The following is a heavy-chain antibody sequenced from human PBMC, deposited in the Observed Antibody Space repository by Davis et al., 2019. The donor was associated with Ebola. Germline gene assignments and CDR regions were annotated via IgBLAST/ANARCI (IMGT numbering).Heavy chain of an antibody. Sequence: PSETLSLTCTVSGGPIRSGNYYWNWIRQHPGKGLEWIGYISYSGSTHYNPPLKSRVTISVDTSKNQFSLKLSSVTAADTAVYYCARVFVWVAAAGSLYYYYGMDVWGQGTTVTVSS. CDR3: ARVFVWVAAAGSLYYYYGMDV. V-gene: IGHV4-31*03. D-gene: IGHD6-13*01. CDR2: ISYSGST. J-gene: IGHJ6*02. CDR1: GGPIRSGNYY.